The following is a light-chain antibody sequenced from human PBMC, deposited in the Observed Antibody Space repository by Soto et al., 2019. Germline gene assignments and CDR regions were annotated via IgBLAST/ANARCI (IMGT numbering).Light chain of an antibody. V-gene: IGKV3-20*01. Sequence: EIVLTQSPGTLSLSPGERATLSCRASQSVAKNYLAWYQQRPGQTPRLLIWGASNRAGGVPDRFSGSGSGTDFSFTISRLEPDDFAVYYCQRYDFSPTFGQGTKVEIK. CDR1: QSVAKNY. J-gene: IGKJ1*01. CDR3: QRYDFSPT. CDR2: GAS.